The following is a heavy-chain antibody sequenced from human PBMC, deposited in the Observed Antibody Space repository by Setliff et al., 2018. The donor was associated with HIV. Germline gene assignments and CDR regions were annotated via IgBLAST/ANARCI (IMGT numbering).Heavy chain of an antibody. CDR3: ARQASGWLPEGHFTY. D-gene: IGHD6-19*01. J-gene: IGHJ4*02. CDR2: IYHSGTT. V-gene: IGHV4-38-2*02. Sequence: SETLSLTCTVSGSFISSGYFWGWIRQSPGEGLEWIGSIYHSGTTYYNPSLESRVTISVDTSKNQLSLEMRSVTAADTAVFYCARQASGWLPEGHFTYWGQGKVVTVSS. CDR1: GSFISSGYF.